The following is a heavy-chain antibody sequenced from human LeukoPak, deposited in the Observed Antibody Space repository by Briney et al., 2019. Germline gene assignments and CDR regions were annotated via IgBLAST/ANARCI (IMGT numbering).Heavy chain of an antibody. Sequence: GGSLRLSCAASGYTFSSYIMNSVRQAPGKGLEWVSAISGRATKTYYADSVKGRFTTSRDDSKNTLFLQMNSLRAEDTAVYYCAKERPETTAFDSWGQGALVTVSS. J-gene: IGHJ4*02. V-gene: IGHV3-23*01. CDR1: GYTFSSYI. CDR3: AKERPETTAFDS. D-gene: IGHD1-7*01. CDR2: ISGRATKT.